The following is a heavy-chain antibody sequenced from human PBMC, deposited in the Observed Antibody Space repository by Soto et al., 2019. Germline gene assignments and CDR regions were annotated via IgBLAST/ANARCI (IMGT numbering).Heavy chain of an antibody. Sequence: GGSLRLSCADSGFSFSHYWMHWVHQAPGKGLVRVSRISPDGRTTTYADSVKGRFTISRDNAKSTLYLQMNSMTVEDGAVYYCADSWLPTSYWGPGTLVTVSS. CDR2: ISPDGRTT. CDR3: ADSWLPTSY. V-gene: IGHV3-74*01. CDR1: GFSFSHYW. D-gene: IGHD3-10*01. J-gene: IGHJ4*02.